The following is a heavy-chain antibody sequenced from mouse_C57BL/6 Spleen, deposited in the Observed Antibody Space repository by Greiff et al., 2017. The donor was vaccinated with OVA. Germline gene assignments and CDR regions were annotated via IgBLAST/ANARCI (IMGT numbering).Heavy chain of an antibody. CDR3: VRERVYYSNYVAWFAY. CDR1: GFTFNTYA. D-gene: IGHD2-5*01. Sequence: EVQVVESGGGLVQPKGSLKLSCAASGFTFNTYAMHWVRQAPGKGLEWVARIRSKSSNYATYYADSVKDRFTISRDDSQSMLYLQMNNLKTEDTXMYYCVRERVYYSNYVAWFAYWGQGTLVTVSA. J-gene: IGHJ3*01. V-gene: IGHV10-3*01. CDR2: IRSKSSNYAT.